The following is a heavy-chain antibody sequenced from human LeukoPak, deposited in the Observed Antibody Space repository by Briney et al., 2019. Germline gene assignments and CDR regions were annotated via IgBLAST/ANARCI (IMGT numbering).Heavy chain of an antibody. D-gene: IGHD2-15*01. CDR1: GASFSGYY. V-gene: IGHV4-34*01. Sequence: SETLSLTCAAYGASFSGYYWSWLRQPPGKGLEWIGEINHSGSTNYNPSLKSRVTISVDTSKNQFSLKRSSVTAADTAVYYCARDSSADAFDIWGQGTMVTVSS. J-gene: IGHJ3*02. CDR2: INHSGST. CDR3: ARDSSADAFDI.